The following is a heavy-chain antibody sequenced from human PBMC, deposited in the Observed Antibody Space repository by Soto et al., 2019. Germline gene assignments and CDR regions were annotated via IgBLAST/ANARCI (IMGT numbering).Heavy chain of an antibody. Sequence: GESLKISCKGSGYSFTSYWIGWVRQMPGKGLEWMGIIYPGDSDTRYNPSFQGQVTISAVRSISTAYLQWSSLEASDTAMYYCARPSTKGYYYYMDVWGKGTTVTVSS. V-gene: IGHV5-51*01. CDR2: IYPGDSDT. D-gene: IGHD2-8*01. CDR1: GYSFTSYW. J-gene: IGHJ6*03. CDR3: ARPSTKGYYYYMDV.